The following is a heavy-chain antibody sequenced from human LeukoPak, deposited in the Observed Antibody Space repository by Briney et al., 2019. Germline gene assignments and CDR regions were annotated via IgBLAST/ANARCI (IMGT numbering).Heavy chain of an antibody. D-gene: IGHD1/OR15-1a*01. CDR3: AKATKLFEPEYYFDY. CDR1: GFTFSSDA. V-gene: IGHV3-23*01. CDR2: MSGSGGST. Sequence: PGGSLRLSCAASGFTFSSDAMSWVRQAPGKGLEGVSAMSGSGGSTYYADSVKGRFTISRDNSKNTLYLHRNSLIAEDTAVYYCAKATKLFEPEYYFDYWGQGTLVTVSS. J-gene: IGHJ4*02.